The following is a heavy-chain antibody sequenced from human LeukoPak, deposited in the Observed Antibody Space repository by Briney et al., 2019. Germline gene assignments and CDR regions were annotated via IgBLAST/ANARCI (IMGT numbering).Heavy chain of an antibody. V-gene: IGHV1-2*02. Sequence: GASVKVSCKASGYTFTGYYMHWVRQAPGQGLEWMGWINPNSGGTNYAQKFQGRVTMTRDTSISTAYMELRSLRSDDTAVYYCARWGLLWFGESSHYYYYMDVWGKGTTVTISS. J-gene: IGHJ6*03. CDR2: INPNSGGT. CDR1: GYTFTGYY. D-gene: IGHD3-10*01. CDR3: ARWGLLWFGESSHYYYYMDV.